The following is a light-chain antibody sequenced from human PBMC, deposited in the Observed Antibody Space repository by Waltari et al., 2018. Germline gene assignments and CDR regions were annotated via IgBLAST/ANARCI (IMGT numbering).Light chain of an antibody. J-gene: IGLJ2*01. Sequence: QSVLTQPPSVSGAPGQRVTISCTGSSSNIGAGYDVHWYQQLPGRAPKLLIFDYTNRPSGFPDRFSCSKSGSSASLAITGLQPEDEADYYCQSYDSSLSGSRDVIFGGGTKLTVL. CDR2: DYT. CDR3: QSYDSSLSGSRDVI. V-gene: IGLV1-40*01. CDR1: SSNIGAGYD.